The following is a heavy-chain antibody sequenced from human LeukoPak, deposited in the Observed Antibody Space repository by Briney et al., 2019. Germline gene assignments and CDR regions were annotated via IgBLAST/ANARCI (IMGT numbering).Heavy chain of an antibody. J-gene: IGHJ4*02. D-gene: IGHD3-22*01. CDR2: ISGSGGST. V-gene: IGHV3-23*01. CDR1: GFTFSSNA. Sequence: GGSLRRSCAASGFTFSSNAMSRVRQAPGQGLEGVSAISGSGGSTDYADSGKGRFNISRDNSKNTLHLQMNSLRAEDTAAYYCAKESTGSYYYDSSGYPNPYYFDYWGQGTLVTVSS. CDR3: AKESTGSYYYDSSGYPNPYYFDY.